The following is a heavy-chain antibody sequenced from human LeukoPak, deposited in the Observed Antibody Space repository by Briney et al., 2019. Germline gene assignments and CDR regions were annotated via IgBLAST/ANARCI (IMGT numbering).Heavy chain of an antibody. D-gene: IGHD3-16*01. CDR2: IYYSGST. J-gene: IGHJ4*02. CDR1: GGSISSYY. V-gene: IGHV4-59*08. CDR3: ARSFMITFGGVMPTPDY. Sequence: SETLSLTCTVSGGSISSYYWSWIRQPPGKGLEWIGYIYYSGSTNYNPSLKSRVTISVDTSKNQFSLKLSSVTAADTAVYYCARSFMITFGGVMPTPDYWGQGTLVTVSS.